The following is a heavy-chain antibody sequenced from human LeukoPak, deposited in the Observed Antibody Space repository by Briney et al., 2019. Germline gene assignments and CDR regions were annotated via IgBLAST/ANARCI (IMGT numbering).Heavy chain of an antibody. D-gene: IGHD5-24*01. CDR1: GYTFTSYG. CDR3: ARDSRDGYNLGFDY. V-gene: IGHV1-18*01. J-gene: IGHJ4*02. Sequence: ASVKVSCKASGYTFTSYGISWVRQAPGQGREWMGWISAYNGNTNYAQKLQGRVTMTTGTSTSTAYMELRSLRSDDTAVYYCARDSRDGYNLGFDYWGQGTLVTVSS. CDR2: ISAYNGNT.